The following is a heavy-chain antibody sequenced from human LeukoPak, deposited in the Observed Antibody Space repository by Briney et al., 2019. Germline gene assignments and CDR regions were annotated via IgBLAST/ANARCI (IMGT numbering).Heavy chain of an antibody. CDR3: AKDRDGADRIIL. CDR2: LYPNTGHA. Sequence: GASVKVSCKASGYTFTSYDINWVRQAPGQGPEWMGRLYPNTGHAVYAFKFQGRVTITRDTSSSTAYMEVTRLTSDNTALYYCAKDRDGADRIILWGQGTLVTVSS. V-gene: IGHV1-2*06. CDR1: GYTFTSYD. J-gene: IGHJ4*02. D-gene: IGHD5-24*01.